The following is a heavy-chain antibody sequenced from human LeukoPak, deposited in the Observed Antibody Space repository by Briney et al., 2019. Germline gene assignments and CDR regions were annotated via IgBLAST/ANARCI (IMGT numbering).Heavy chain of an antibody. CDR2: ISYTGST. V-gene: IGHV4-59*08. CDR3: ARLLNNDNAGDPDTFDM. J-gene: IGHJ3*02. Sequence: SETLSLTCSVSGGSICRHYWSWIRQPPGKELEWIGYISYTGSTRYNPSFQSRVTISLDTSKTHFSLKLTSVTAADTAVYYCARLLNNDNAGDPDTFDMWGPGTMVTVSS. CDR1: GGSICRHY. D-gene: IGHD4-17*01.